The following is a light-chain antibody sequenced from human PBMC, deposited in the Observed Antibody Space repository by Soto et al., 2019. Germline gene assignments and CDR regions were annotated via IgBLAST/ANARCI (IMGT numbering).Light chain of an antibody. V-gene: IGLV3-21*04. CDR1: NIGSKS. CDR3: QVWDSSSDHVV. J-gene: IGLJ2*01. Sequence: SYELTQPPSMSVAPGKTARITCGGNNIGSKSVHWYQQKPGQAPVLVISYDSDRPSGIPERFSGSNSGSTATLTISRVEAGDEPDYYCQVWDSSSDHVVFGGGTKLTVL. CDR2: YDS.